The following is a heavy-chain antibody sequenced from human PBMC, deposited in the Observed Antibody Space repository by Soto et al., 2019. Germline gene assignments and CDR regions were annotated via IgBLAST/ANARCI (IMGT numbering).Heavy chain of an antibody. Sequence: QVQLVESGGGLVKPGGSLTLSCAASGFTFSDYYMTWIRQAPGKGLEWLSYISSSGNTIYYADSVKGRFTVSRDNVKYSLYLQMNSLRAEDTAVYHCARVRVGYCSGGRCPPWGQGNLVPVSS. J-gene: IGHJ5*02. D-gene: IGHD2-15*01. CDR1: GFTFSDYY. CDR3: ARVRVGYCSGGRCPP. CDR2: ISSSGNTI. V-gene: IGHV3-11*01.